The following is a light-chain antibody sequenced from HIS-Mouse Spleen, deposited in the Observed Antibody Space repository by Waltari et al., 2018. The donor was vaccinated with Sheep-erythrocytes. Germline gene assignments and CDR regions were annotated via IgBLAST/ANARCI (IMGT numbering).Light chain of an antibody. V-gene: IGLV2-23*01. Sequence: QSALTQPASVSGSPGQSITIPCTGTSSDVGSSTLVPWYQQHPGKAPKLMIYEGSKRPSGVSNRFSGSKSGNTASLTISGLQAEDEADYYCCSYAGSSTPWVFGGGTKLTVL. CDR1: SSDVGSSTL. CDR3: CSYAGSSTPWV. CDR2: EGS. J-gene: IGLJ3*02.